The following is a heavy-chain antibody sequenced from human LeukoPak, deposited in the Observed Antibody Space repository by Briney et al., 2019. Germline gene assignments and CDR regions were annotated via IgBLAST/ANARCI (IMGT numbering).Heavy chain of an antibody. Sequence: RSGGSLRLSCAASGFTFSDYYMNWIRQAPGKGLEWVSGINWNGGSTGYADSVKGRFTISRDNAKNSLYLQMNSLRAEDTALYYCARDRGSSGWYGEGYFDYWGQGILVTVSP. D-gene: IGHD6-19*01. CDR2: INWNGGST. CDR3: ARDRGSSGWYGEGYFDY. V-gene: IGHV3-20*04. CDR1: GFTFSDYY. J-gene: IGHJ4*02.